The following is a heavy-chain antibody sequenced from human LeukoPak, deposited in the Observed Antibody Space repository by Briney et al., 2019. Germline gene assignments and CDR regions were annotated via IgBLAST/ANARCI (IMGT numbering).Heavy chain of an antibody. Sequence: VASVTVSCKVSGYTLTELSMHWVRQAPGKGLEWMGGFDPEDGETIYAQKFQGRVTMTEDTSTDTAYMELSSLRSEDTAVYYCATRVWGSYRYTHRFDYWGQGTLVTVSS. CDR1: GYTLTELS. V-gene: IGHV1-24*01. CDR3: ATRVWGSYRYTHRFDY. CDR2: FDPEDGET. J-gene: IGHJ4*02. D-gene: IGHD3-16*02.